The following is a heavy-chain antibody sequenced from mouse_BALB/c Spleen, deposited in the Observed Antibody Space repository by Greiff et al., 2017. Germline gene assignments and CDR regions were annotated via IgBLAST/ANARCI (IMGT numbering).Heavy chain of an antibody. CDR3: ARGDYGSSWFAY. CDR2: ISSGGST. Sequence: DVKLVESGGGLVKPGGSLKLSCAASGFTFSSYAMSWVRQTPEKRLEWVASISSGGSTYYPDSVKGRFTISRDNARNILYLQMSSLRSEDTAMYYCARGDYGSSWFAYWGQGTLVTVSA. J-gene: IGHJ3*01. D-gene: IGHD1-1*01. CDR1: GFTFSSYA. V-gene: IGHV5-6-5*01.